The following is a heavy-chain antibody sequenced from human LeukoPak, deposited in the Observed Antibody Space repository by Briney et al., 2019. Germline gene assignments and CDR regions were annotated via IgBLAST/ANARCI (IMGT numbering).Heavy chain of an antibody. CDR3: ARDYIYYGSGSYFSYFDY. J-gene: IGHJ4*02. D-gene: IGHD3-10*01. V-gene: IGHV3-33*01. CDR2: IWSDGNNK. Sequence: GGSLRLSCAASGFTFGVYAMHWVRQTPGKGLEWVAVIWSDGNNKHYADSMKGRFTISRDNAKNSLYLQMNSLRAEDSAVYYCARDYIYYGSGSYFSYFDYWGQGTLVTVSS. CDR1: GFTFGVYA.